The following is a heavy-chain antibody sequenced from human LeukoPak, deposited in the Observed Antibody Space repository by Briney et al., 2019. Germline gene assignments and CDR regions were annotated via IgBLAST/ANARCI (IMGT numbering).Heavy chain of an antibody. V-gene: IGHV3-21*01. CDR3: ARAYGSGPQVDY. Sequence: GGSLRLSCAASGFTFSSYSMNWVRQAPGKGLEWVSSISSSSSYIYYADSVKGRFTISRDNAKNSLYLQMNSLRAEDTAVYYCARAYGSGPQVDYWGQGTLVTVSS. CDR1: GFTFSSYS. J-gene: IGHJ4*02. D-gene: IGHD6-19*01. CDR2: ISSSSSYI.